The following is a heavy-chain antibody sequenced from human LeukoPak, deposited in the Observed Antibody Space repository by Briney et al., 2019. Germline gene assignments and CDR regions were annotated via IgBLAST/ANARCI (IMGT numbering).Heavy chain of an antibody. CDR1: GGSISSYY. J-gene: IGHJ4*02. CDR2: IYYSGST. Sequence: PSETLSLTCTVSGGSISSYYWSWIRQPPGKGLEWIGYIYYSGSTNYNPSLKSRVTISVDTSKNQFSLKLSSVTAADTAVYYCARDPGGYSDYWGQGTLVTVSS. D-gene: IGHD3-22*01. V-gene: IGHV4-59*01. CDR3: ARDPGGYSDY.